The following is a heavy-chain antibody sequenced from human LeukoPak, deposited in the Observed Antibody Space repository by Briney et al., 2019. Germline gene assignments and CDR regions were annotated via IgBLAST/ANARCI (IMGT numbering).Heavy chain of an antibody. CDR1: GFTLTDYS. J-gene: IGHJ6*03. CDR2: SSRVSTYI. Sequence: GGSLRLSCSASGFTLTDYSMSWVRQAPGKGLEWVSISSRVSTYIYYADSVKGRFTVSRDNARSSLYLQMTSLRAEDTAVYFCAREGGDGDYYYYMDVWGKGTTVTVSS. V-gene: IGHV3-21*01. CDR3: AREGGDGDYYYYMDV. D-gene: IGHD2-21*02.